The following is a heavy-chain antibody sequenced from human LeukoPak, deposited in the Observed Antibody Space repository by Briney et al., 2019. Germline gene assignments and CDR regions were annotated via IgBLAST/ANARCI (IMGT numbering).Heavy chain of an antibody. Sequence: GALVKVSCKASGYTFTGYYMHWVRQAPGQGLEWMGWINPNSGGTNYTQKFQGRVTMTRDTSISTAYVELSRLRSDDTAVYYCAREALGYCSGGSCDSGALDIWGQGTMVIVSS. V-gene: IGHV1-2*02. CDR3: AREALGYCSGGSCDSGALDI. J-gene: IGHJ3*02. D-gene: IGHD2-15*01. CDR2: INPNSGGT. CDR1: GYTFTGYY.